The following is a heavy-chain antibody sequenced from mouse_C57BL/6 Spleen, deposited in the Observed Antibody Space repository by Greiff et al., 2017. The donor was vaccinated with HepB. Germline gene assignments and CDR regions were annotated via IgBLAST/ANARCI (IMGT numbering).Heavy chain of an antibody. D-gene: IGHD2-4*01. CDR3: AREGIYYDYGGFAY. J-gene: IGHJ3*01. CDR2: INPGSGGT. V-gene: IGHV1-54*01. CDR1: GYAFTNYL. Sequence: QVHVKQSGAELVRPGTSVKVSCKASGYAFTNYLIEWVKQRPGQGLEWIGVINPGSGGTNYNEKFKGKATLTADKSSSTAYMQLSSLTSEDSAVYFCAREGIYYDYGGFAYWGQGTLVTVSA.